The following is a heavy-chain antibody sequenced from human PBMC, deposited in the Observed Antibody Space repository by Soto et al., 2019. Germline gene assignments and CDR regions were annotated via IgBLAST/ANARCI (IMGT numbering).Heavy chain of an antibody. D-gene: IGHD3-9*01. J-gene: IGHJ5*02. Sequence: QVQLVQSGAEVKKPGASVKVSCKASGYTFTSYDINWVRQATGQGLEWMGLMSPNSGNTGYAQKFRGRVTMARITSTSTAYMELGSLRSEDTAVYYCAIGGGFLTGFAYNWLDPWGQGTLVTVSS. V-gene: IGHV1-8*01. CDR2: MSPNSGNT. CDR1: GYTFTSYD. CDR3: AIGGGFLTGFAYNWLDP.